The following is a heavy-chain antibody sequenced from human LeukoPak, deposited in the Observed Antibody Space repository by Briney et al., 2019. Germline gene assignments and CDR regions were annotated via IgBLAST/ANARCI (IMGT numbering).Heavy chain of an antibody. J-gene: IGHJ5*02. V-gene: IGHV1-18*04. CDR2: ISCYNGDT. CDR3: ARDPSNTSGWKTWFDP. Sequence: ASVKVSCKGSGYSFSRHGISWVRQAPGQGLEWMGWISCYNGDTNYAQKFQGRVTLTTDTPTSTAYMELRSLRYDDTAVYYCARDPSNTSGWKTWFDPWGQGTLVTVSS. D-gene: IGHD2-2*01. CDR1: GYSFSRHG.